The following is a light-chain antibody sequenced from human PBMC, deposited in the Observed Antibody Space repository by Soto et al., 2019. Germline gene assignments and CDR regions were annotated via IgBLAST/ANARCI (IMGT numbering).Light chain of an antibody. CDR1: SCNIGAGYD. J-gene: IGLJ2*01. Sequence: QSVLTQPPSVSGAPGQRVTISCTGSSCNIGAGYDVHWYRQLPGTAPKLLIYHNSNRPSGVPDRFSGSKSGTTASLAITGLQDEDEADYYCQCYDSSLSGELFGGGTKLTVL. V-gene: IGLV1-40*01. CDR3: QCYDSSLSGEL. CDR2: HNS.